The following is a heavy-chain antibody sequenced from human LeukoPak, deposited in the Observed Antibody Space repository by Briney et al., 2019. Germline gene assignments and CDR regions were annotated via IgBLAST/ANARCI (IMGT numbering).Heavy chain of an antibody. D-gene: IGHD6-13*01. J-gene: IGHJ4*02. CDR1: GFTFSSYE. CDR3: ARDTRAAGFDY. CDR2: ISSSGSTI. Sequence: GGCVRLSCAASGFTFSSYEMNWVRQAPGKGLEWVSYISSSGSTIYYADSVKGRFTISRDTAKNSLYLQMNSLRAEDTAVYYCARDTRAAGFDYWGQGTQVTVSS. V-gene: IGHV3-48*03.